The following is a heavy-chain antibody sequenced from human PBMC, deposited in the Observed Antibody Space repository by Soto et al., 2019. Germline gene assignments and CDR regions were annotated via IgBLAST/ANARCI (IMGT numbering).Heavy chain of an antibody. J-gene: IGHJ5*02. CDR1: GGSFSDYY. D-gene: IGHD5-18*01. CDR3: ARGGGYSYGSNWFDP. V-gene: IGHV4-30-4*01. Sequence: SETLSLTCAVFGGSFSDYYWSWIRQPPGKGLEWIGYIYYSGSTYYNPSLKSRVTISVDTSKNQFSLKLSSVTAADTAVYYCARGGGYSYGSNWFDPWGQGTLVTVSS. CDR2: IYYSGST.